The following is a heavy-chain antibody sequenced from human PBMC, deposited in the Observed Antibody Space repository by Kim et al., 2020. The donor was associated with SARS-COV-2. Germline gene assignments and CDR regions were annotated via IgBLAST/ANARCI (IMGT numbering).Heavy chain of an antibody. J-gene: IGHJ4*02. CDR2: ISYDGSNK. V-gene: IGHV3-30*04. D-gene: IGHD1-26*01. CDR3: ARDLGATRAGPDY. CDR1: GFTFSSYA. Sequence: GGSLRLSCAASGFTFSSYAMHWVRQAPGKGLEWVAVISYDGSNKYYADSVKGRFTISRDNSKNTLYLQMNSRRAEDTAVYYCARDLGATRAGPDYWGQGT.